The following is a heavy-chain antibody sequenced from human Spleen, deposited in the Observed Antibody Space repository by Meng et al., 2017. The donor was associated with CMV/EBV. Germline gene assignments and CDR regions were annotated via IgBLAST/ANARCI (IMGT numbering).Heavy chain of an antibody. J-gene: IGHJ4*02. CDR3: ARDQELGNYFDY. Sequence: CVASGFTFSSYGMHWVRQAPGKGLEWVAVIWYDGSNKYYADSVKGRFTISRDNSKNTLYLQMNSLRAEDTAVYYCARDQELGNYFDYWGQGTLVTVSS. V-gene: IGHV3-33*01. CDR2: IWYDGSNK. CDR1: GFTFSSYG. D-gene: IGHD6-13*01.